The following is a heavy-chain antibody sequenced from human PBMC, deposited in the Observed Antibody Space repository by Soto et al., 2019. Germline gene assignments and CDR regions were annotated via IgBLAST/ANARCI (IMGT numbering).Heavy chain of an antibody. CDR2: ISSSGTIT. J-gene: IGHJ3*01. CDR1: GFSFSNYY. CDR3: ARSLLGVGDPVDL. Sequence: QVQLVDSGGGLVKPGGSLRLSCAASGFSFSNYYFTYIRQAPGKGLEWIAYISSSGTITHYADSVQGRFSISRDNAKYSLSLQLNYLRVEDTAVYYCARSLLGVGDPVDLWGQGTSVLVSS. V-gene: IGHV3-11*01. D-gene: IGHD2-15*01.